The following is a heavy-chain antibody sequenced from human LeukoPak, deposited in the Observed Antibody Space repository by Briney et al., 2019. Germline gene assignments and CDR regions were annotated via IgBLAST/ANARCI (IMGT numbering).Heavy chain of an antibody. D-gene: IGHD2-2*01. J-gene: IGHJ1*01. Sequence: GSLRLSCAASGFTFSSYGMHWIRQPPGKGLEWIGEINHSGSTNYNPSLKSRVTISVDTSKNQFSLKLSSVTAADTAVYYCARRHQLLWYFQHWGQGTLVTVSS. CDR2: INHSGST. V-gene: IGHV4-34*01. CDR1: GFTFSSYG. CDR3: ARRHQLLWYFQH.